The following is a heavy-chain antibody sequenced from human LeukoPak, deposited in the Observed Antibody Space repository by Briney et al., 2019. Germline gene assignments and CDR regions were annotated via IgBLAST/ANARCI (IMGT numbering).Heavy chain of an antibody. CDR2: INPNSGGT. CDR3: ARSYDFWSGYYHYFDY. V-gene: IGHV1-2*02. J-gene: IGHJ4*02. D-gene: IGHD3-3*01. CDR1: GYTFTGYY. Sequence: GASVKVSCKASGYTFTGYYIHWVRQAPGQGLEWMGWINPNSGGTNYAQKFQGRVTMTRDTSISTAYMELSRLRSDDTAVYYCARSYDFWSGYYHYFDYWGQGTLVTVSS.